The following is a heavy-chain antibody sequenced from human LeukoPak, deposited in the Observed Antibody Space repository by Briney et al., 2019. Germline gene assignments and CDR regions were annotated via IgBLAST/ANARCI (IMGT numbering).Heavy chain of an antibody. CDR2: IIPILGIA. CDR3: ARDVGYDSSGYYYYY. CDR1: GGTFSSYA. V-gene: IGHV1-69*04. D-gene: IGHD3-22*01. Sequence: SVKVSCKASGGTFSSYAISWVRQAPGQGLEWMGRIIPILGIANYAQKFQGRVTITADKSTSTAYMELSSLRSEDTAVYYCARDVGYDSSGYYYYYWGQGTLVTVSS. J-gene: IGHJ4*02.